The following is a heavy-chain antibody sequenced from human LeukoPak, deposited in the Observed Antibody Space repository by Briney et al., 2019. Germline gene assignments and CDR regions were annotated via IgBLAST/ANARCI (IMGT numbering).Heavy chain of an antibody. CDR3: ARGQTTFEV. CDR1: QFTFSNYW. V-gene: IGHV3-7*01. CDR2: IKRDGSQE. D-gene: IGHD2/OR15-2a*01. Sequence: GGSLRLSCAASQFTFSNYWMSWVRQAPGKGLEWVAHIKRDGSQEQYVGSVKGRFTISRDNAKNSLYLQMSGLRVEDTAVYYCARGQTTFEVWGQGTLVTVSS. J-gene: IGHJ4*02.